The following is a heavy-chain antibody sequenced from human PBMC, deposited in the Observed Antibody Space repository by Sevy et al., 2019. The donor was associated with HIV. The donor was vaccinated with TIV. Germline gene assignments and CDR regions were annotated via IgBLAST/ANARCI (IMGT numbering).Heavy chain of an antibody. CDR3: AREIYQSVTHDYGDYFDY. V-gene: IGHV4-61*02. D-gene: IGHD4-17*01. CDR1: GESSGSGYYY. J-gene: IGHJ4*02. CDR2: IGARGET. Sequence: SETLSLTCTVSGESSGSGYYYWGWIRQPAGKGLEWLGRIGARGETHYNPSLKSRVTISLDTSKNQISLRLTSVTAADTAMYYCAREIYQSVTHDYGDYFDYWGQGTLVTVSS.